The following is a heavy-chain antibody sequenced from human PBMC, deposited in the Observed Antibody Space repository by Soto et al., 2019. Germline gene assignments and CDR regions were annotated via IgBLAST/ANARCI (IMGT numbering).Heavy chain of an antibody. D-gene: IGHD3-16*02. Sequence: QVPLVESGGGVVQPGRSLRLSCAASGFTFSSYGMHWVRQAPGKGLEWVAVISYDGSNKYYADSVKGRFTISRDNSKNTLNLQMNSLRAEDTAVYYCAKDRENRNYVWGSYRLLDYWGQGTLVTVSS. J-gene: IGHJ4*02. CDR1: GFTFSSYG. CDR2: ISYDGSNK. V-gene: IGHV3-30*18. CDR3: AKDRENRNYVWGSYRLLDY.